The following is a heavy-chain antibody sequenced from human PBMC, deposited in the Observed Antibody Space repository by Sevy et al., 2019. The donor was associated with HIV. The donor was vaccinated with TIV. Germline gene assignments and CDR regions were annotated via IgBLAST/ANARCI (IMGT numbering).Heavy chain of an antibody. D-gene: IGHD3-22*01. CDR1: GFTIDDYA. J-gene: IGHJ4*02. CDR2: ISWNSGSI. CDR3: AKGVYYDTQNSPYYFDY. Sequence: GGSLRLSCAASGFTIDDYAMHWVRQAPGKGLEWVSGISWNSGSIGYADSVKGRFTISRDNAKNSLYLQMNSLRAEDTALYYCAKGVYYDTQNSPYYFDYWGQGTLVTVSS. V-gene: IGHV3-9*01.